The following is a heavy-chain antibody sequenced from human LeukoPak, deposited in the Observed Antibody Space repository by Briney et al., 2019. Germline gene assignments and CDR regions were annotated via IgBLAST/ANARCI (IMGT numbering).Heavy chain of an antibody. D-gene: IGHD6-13*01. CDR1: GFTFSSYN. CDR3: ARDGYSSSRDFDY. CDR2: ISSSSSTK. Sequence: GGSLRLSCAASGFTFSSYNMNWVRQAPGKGLEWVSYISSSSSTKYYADSVKGRFTISRDNAKNSLYLQMNSLRAEDTAVYYCARDGYSSSRDFDYWGQGTLVTVSS. V-gene: IGHV3-48*01. J-gene: IGHJ4*02.